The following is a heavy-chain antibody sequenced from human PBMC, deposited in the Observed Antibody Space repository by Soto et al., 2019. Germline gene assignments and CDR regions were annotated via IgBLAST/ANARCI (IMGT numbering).Heavy chain of an antibody. V-gene: IGHV3-33*01. Sequence: QVQLVESGGGVVQPGRSLRLSCAASGFTFSSYGMPWVRQAPGKGLEWVAVIWYDGSNKYYADSVKGRFTISRDNSKNALYLQMNSLRGEDTAVYYCARDFSGISDYWGQGTLVTVSS. CDR3: ARDFSGISDY. J-gene: IGHJ4*02. D-gene: IGHD3-10*01. CDR1: GFTFSSYG. CDR2: IWYDGSNK.